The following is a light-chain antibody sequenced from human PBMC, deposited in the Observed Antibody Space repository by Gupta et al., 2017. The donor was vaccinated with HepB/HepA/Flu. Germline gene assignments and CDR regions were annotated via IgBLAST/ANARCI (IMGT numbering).Light chain of an antibody. V-gene: IGKV3-15*01. Sequence: EIVMTQSPATLSVSPGERATLSCRASQSVSSNLAWYQQKPGQAPRLLIYGASTRATGIPARFSGSGSGPEXTLTISXRQSEDFAVYYCQQYNNWPPGTFGXGTKVEIK. CDR3: QQYNNWPPGT. CDR1: QSVSSN. J-gene: IGKJ1*01. CDR2: GAS.